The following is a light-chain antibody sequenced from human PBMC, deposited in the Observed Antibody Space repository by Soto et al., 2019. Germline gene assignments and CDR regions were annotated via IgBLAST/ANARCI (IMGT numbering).Light chain of an antibody. J-gene: IGLJ3*02. CDR1: SGSIASNY. CDR2: EDN. CDR3: QSYDSDNQV. V-gene: IGLV6-57*01. Sequence: NFMLTQPHSVSESPGKTVTISCTRSSGSIASNYVQWYQQRPGSSPTTVIYEDNQRPSGVPDRFSGSIDSSSNSASLTISGLKTEDEADYYCQSYDSDNQVFGGGTKFTVL.